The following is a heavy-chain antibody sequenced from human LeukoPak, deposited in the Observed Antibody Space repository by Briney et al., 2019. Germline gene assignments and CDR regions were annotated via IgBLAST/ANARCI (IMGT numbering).Heavy chain of an antibody. D-gene: IGHD3-22*01. CDR3: ARNYDSSGWDLQNWFDP. CDR1: GYTFTSYG. J-gene: IGHJ5*02. V-gene: IGHV1-18*01. Sequence: GASVKVSCKASGYTFTSYGISWVRQAPGQGLEWMGWISAYNGNTNYAQKLQGRVTMTTDTSTSTAYMELRSLRSDDTAVYYCARNYDSSGWDLQNWFDPWGQGTLVTVSS. CDR2: ISAYNGNT.